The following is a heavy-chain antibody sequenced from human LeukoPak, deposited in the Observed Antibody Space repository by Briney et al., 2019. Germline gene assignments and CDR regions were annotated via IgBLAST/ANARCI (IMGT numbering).Heavy chain of an antibody. J-gene: IGHJ6*02. V-gene: IGHV3-21*01. CDR2: ISGSSSYI. CDR3: ARDQYQYYYGMDV. Sequence: GRSLRLSCAASGFSFSSYGMRWIRQAPGKGLEWVSSISGSSSYIYYADSVKGRFTISRDNAKNSLYLQMNSLRAEDTAVYYCARDQYQYYYGMDVWGQGTTVTVSS. D-gene: IGHD2-2*01. CDR1: GFSFSSYG.